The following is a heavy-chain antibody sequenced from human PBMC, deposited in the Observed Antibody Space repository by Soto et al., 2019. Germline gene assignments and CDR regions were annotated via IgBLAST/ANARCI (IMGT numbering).Heavy chain of an antibody. CDR3: ARGGSNDWQVAFDI. CDR2: INHSGSN. V-gene: IGHV4-34*01. J-gene: IGHJ3*02. Sequence: QLQQWGAGLLKPSETLSLTCVVSGGSFSTYYYNWIRQSPGKGLELLGEINHSGSNNYSPSLKSLVTMSLDTSKNQFSLKLTSVTAADTAVYYCARGGSNDWQVAFDIWGQGTMVTVSS. D-gene: IGHD3-9*01. CDR1: GGSFSTYY.